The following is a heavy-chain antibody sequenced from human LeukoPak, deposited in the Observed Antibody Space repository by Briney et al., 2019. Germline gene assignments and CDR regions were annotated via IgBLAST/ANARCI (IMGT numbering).Heavy chain of an antibody. CDR2: INHSGGT. Sequence: PSETLSLTCGVSGASFSGYYWSWIRQPPGKGLEWIGEINHSGGTNYNPSLKSRVTISVDTSKKQFSLKLRSVTAEDTAVYYCATDRYYGSGSYYKFDYWDQGGLVTVSS. CDR3: ATDRYYGSGSYYKFDY. CDR1: GASFSGYY. D-gene: IGHD3-10*01. J-gene: IGHJ4*02. V-gene: IGHV4-34*01.